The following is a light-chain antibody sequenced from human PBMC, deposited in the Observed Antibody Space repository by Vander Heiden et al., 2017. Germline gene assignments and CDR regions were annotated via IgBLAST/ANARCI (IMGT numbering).Light chain of an antibody. Sequence: DIQMTQSPSSLSASVGDRVTITCRAGQTISSYLNWYQQKPGKAPKLLIYAASKLQSGVPSRFNGSGSGTDFTLTISSLQPEDFATYYCQQSYSSPLTFGGGTKVEIK. CDR1: QTISSY. V-gene: IGKV1-39*01. CDR2: AAS. CDR3: QQSYSSPLT. J-gene: IGKJ4*01.